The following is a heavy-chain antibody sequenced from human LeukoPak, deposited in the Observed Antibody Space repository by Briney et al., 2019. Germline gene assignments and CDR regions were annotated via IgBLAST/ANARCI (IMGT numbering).Heavy chain of an antibody. J-gene: IGHJ4*02. CDR2: IDWDDDK. CDR3: ARMILYYDFWSGYYN. V-gene: IGHV2-70*01. Sequence: SGPTLVNPTQTLTLTCTFSGFSLSTSGMCVCWIRQPPGKALEWLALIDWDDDKYYSTSLKTRLTISKDTSKNQVVLTMTNMDPVDTATYYCARMILYYDFWSGYYNWGQGTLVTVSS. D-gene: IGHD3-3*01. CDR1: GFSLSTSGMC.